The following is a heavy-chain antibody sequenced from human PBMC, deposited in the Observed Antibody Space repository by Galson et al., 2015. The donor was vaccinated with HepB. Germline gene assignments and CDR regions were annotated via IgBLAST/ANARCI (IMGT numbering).Heavy chain of an antibody. CDR2: ISHDGNDN. Sequence: SLRLSCAASGFTFSRHALHWVRQAPGKGLQWLALISHDGNDNYYANSVRGRFTISRDNSQNTLYLQMNSLRADDTAVYYCVKERTGGWYEGFDYWGQGTLVTVSS. D-gene: IGHD6-19*01. V-gene: IGHV3-30*04. CDR3: VKERTGGWYEGFDY. J-gene: IGHJ4*02. CDR1: GFTFSRHA.